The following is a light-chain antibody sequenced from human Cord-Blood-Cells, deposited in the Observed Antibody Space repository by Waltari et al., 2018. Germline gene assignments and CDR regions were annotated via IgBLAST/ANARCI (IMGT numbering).Light chain of an antibody. J-gene: IGKJ1*01. CDR1: QSISSW. Sequence: DIHMTQSPSTLSASVGDRVPITCRASQSISSWLAWYQQKPGKAHKLLIYDASSLESGVPSRFSGSGSGTEFTLTISSLQPDDFATYYCQQYNSYSTFGQGTKVEIK. V-gene: IGKV1-5*01. CDR2: DAS. CDR3: QQYNSYST.